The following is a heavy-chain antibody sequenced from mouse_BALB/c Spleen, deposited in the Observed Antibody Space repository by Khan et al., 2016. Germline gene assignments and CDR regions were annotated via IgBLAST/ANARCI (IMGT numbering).Heavy chain of an antibody. D-gene: IGHD2-1*01. J-gene: IGHJ4*01. CDR3: ARHGNYYAMDY. V-gene: IGHV14-3*02. CDR1: GFNIKDTY. Sequence: VQLQQSGAELVKPGASVKLSCTAAGFNIKDTYMHWVKQRPEQGLEWIGRIDPANGNTKYDPKFQGKATITADTSSNTAYLQLSSLTSEDTADNYCARHGNYYAMDYWGQGTPVTDSS. CDR2: IDPANGNT.